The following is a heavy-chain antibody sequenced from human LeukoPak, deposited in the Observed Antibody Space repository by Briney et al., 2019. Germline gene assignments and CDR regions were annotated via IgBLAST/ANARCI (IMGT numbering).Heavy chain of an antibody. Sequence: GGSLRLSCTVSGFTLSSYEMSWIRQAPGKGLEWVSSIDYDGGSGHYADSVKGRFTIPRDNSNNTLFLHLNSLRGEDTAVYYCTRNSGWYGLSWGQGTLVTVSS. CDR2: IDYDGGSG. CDR3: TRNSGWYGLS. CDR1: GFTLSSYE. V-gene: IGHV3-23*01. D-gene: IGHD6-19*01. J-gene: IGHJ1*01.